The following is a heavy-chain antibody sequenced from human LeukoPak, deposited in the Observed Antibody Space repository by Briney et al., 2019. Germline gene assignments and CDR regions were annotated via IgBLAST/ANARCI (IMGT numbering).Heavy chain of an antibody. CDR3: AKSSYYDSSGYYREYYFDF. CDR1: RFTFSTYG. V-gene: IGHV3-23*01. D-gene: IGHD3-22*01. Sequence: PGGSLRLSCAASRFTFSTYGMSWVRQAPGKGLEWVSSISGSGGSTNYADSVKGRFTNSRDNSKNTLYLQMNSLRDEGTAVYYCAKSSYYDSSGYYREYYFDFWGQGTLVTVSS. J-gene: IGHJ4*02. CDR2: ISGSGGST.